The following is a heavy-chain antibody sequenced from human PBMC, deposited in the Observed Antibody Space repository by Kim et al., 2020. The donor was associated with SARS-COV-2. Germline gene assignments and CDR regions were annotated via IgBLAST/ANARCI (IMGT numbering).Heavy chain of an antibody. CDR2: IYSGGST. Sequence: GGSLRLSCAASGFTVSSNYMSWVRQAPGKGLEWVSVIYSGGSTYYADSVKGRFTISRDNSKNTLYLQMNSLRAEDTAVYYCARGNGVAGGLFDYWGQGTLVTVSS. CDR3: ARGNGVAGGLFDY. D-gene: IGHD6-19*01. CDR1: GFTVSSNY. V-gene: IGHV3-53*01. J-gene: IGHJ4*02.